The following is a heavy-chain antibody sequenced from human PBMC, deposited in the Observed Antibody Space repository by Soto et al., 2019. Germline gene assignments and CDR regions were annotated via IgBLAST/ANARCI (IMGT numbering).Heavy chain of an antibody. CDR3: AKGSSWDNYFYYGLDV. CDR1: GFTFTSYA. V-gene: IGHV3-23*01. Sequence: EVHLLESGGGLVQPGGSLRLSCAASGFTFTSYAMSWVRRAAGKGLEWVSTLSGRGDSTYYADPVKGRFIISRDDLKNPQQLQMNSLRADDTAVYYCAKGSSWDNYFYYGLDVWGQGTTVTVSS. D-gene: IGHD6-13*01. J-gene: IGHJ6*02. CDR2: LSGRGDST.